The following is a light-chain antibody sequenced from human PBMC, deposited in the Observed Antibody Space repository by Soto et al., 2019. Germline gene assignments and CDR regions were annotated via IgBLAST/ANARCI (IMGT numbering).Light chain of an antibody. Sequence: IVMTQSPATLSVSPGESATLSCRAGQGVTTNFAWYQQKSGQSPRLLIYDVSIRATGVPARFSGTGSETDFTLTISGLQSEDSAVYFCQQYNNWPFSFGQGTRLEI. CDR1: QGVTTN. CDR2: DVS. V-gene: IGKV3-15*01. J-gene: IGKJ5*01. CDR3: QQYNNWPFS.